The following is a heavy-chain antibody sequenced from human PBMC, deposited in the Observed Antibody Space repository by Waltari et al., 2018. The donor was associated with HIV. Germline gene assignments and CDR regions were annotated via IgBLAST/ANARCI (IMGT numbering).Heavy chain of an antibody. Sequence: QVQLVQSGAEMKKPGASVKVSCKASGYNFIAYYLPWVRQAPGQGLEWMGRINPNNAGTDYPQKFQGRVTMTRVTSINTVYMELIRLRPDDTAVYYCARVALPAAIHYGMDAWGQGTTVTVSS. CDR2: INPNNAGT. D-gene: IGHD2-2*01. J-gene: IGHJ6*02. CDR3: ARVALPAAIHYGMDA. V-gene: IGHV1-2*06. CDR1: GYNFIAYY.